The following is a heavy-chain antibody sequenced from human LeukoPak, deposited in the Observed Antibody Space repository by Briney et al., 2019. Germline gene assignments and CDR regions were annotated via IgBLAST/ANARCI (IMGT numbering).Heavy chain of an antibody. D-gene: IGHD6-19*01. CDR1: GFTFSSYA. V-gene: IGHV3-30*04. J-gene: IGHJ4*02. CDR3: AKDDSSGWYPDY. CDR2: ISCDGSNK. Sequence: GGSLRLSCAASGFTFSSYAMHWVRQAPGKGLEWVAVISCDGSNKYYADSVKGRFTISRDNSKNTLYLQMNSLRAEDTAVYYCAKDDSSGWYPDYWGQGTLVTVSS.